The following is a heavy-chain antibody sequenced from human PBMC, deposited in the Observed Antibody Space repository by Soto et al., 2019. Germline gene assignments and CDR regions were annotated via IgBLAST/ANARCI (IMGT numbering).Heavy chain of an antibody. J-gene: IGHJ5*02. D-gene: IGHD3-3*02. V-gene: IGHV1-69*13. CDR2: IIPIFGTA. CDR3: ARQGLPLAARRGWFDP. Sequence: GASVKGSCKASGGTLSSYAISWVRQGPGQGLEGMGGIIPIFGTANYAQKFQGRVTITADESTSTAYMELSSLRSEDTAVYYCARQGLPLAARRGWFDPWGQGTLVTVSS. CDR1: GGTLSSYA.